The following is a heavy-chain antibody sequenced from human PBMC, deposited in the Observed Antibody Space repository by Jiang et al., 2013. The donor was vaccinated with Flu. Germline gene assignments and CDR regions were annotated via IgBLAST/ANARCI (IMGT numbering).Heavy chain of an antibody. V-gene: IGHV6-1*01. D-gene: IGHD4-23*01. J-gene: IGHJ6*02. CDR3: ARDRGVVTPHYYYYGMDV. CDR1: GDSVSSNSAA. Sequence: TSQTLSLTCAISGDSVSSNSAAWNWIRQSPSRGLEWLGRTYYRSKWYNDYAVSVKSRITINPDTSKNQFSLQLNSVTPEDTAVYYCARDRGVVTPHYYYYGMDVWGQGTTVTVSS. CDR2: TYYRSKWYN.